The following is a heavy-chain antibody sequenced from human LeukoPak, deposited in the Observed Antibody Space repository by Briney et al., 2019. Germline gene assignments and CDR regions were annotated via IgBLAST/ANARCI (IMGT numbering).Heavy chain of an antibody. J-gene: IGHJ4*02. CDR1: GFTFNSYA. CDR2: ISNDGNNK. CDR3: AKDRGYSDTSGFLDY. D-gene: IGHD3-22*01. V-gene: IGHV3-30*18. Sequence: VQPGGSLRLSCEASGFTFNSYAMSWARQAPGKGLEWVAVISNDGNNKYYADSVRGRLIISRDNSKDTLYLQMNSLRVEDTAVYYCAKDRGYSDTSGFLDYWGQGTLVTASS.